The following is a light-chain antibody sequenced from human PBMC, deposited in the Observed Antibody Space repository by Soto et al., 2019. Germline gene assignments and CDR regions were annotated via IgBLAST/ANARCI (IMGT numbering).Light chain of an antibody. V-gene: IGKV3-20*01. CDR1: QSVSSSY. Sequence: EIVLTQSPGTLSLSPGERATLSCRASQSVSSSYLAWYQQKPGQAPRLLIYGASSRATGIPDRFSGSGSGTDFTLTISRLEPDDFAVYYCQKYGSSPGTFGQGTKVEIK. CDR2: GAS. J-gene: IGKJ1*01. CDR3: QKYGSSPGT.